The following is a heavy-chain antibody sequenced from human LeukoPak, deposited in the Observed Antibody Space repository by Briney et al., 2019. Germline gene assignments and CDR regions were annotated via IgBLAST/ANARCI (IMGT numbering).Heavy chain of an antibody. CDR3: AKENQLPYLNYYYYYMDV. CDR1: GFTFSSYA. V-gene: IGHV3-30-3*01. Sequence: GGSLRLSCAASGFTFSSYAMHWVRQAPGKGLEWVAVISYDGSNKYYADSVKGRFTISRDNSKNTLYLQMNSLRAEDTAVYYCAKENQLPYLNYYYYYMDVWGKGTTVTVSS. D-gene: IGHD2-2*02. CDR2: ISYDGSNK. J-gene: IGHJ6*03.